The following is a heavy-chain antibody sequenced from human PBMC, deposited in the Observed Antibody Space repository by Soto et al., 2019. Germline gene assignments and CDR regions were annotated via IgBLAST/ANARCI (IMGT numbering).Heavy chain of an antibody. Sequence: SETLSLICTVSGGSISSYYWSGIRQPTGKGLEWIGYIYYSGSTNYSPSLKSRVTISVDTSKNQFSLKLSSVTAADTAVYYCARVFPSRPTMGARRWFDTWGQGTLVTVSS. CDR2: IYYSGST. J-gene: IGHJ5*02. D-gene: IGHD1-26*01. V-gene: IGHV4-59*01. CDR3: ARVFPSRPTMGARRWFDT. CDR1: GGSISSYY.